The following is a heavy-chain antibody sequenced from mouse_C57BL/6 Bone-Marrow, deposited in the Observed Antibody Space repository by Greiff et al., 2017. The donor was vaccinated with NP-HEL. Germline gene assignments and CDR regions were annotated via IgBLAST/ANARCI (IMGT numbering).Heavy chain of an antibody. CDR1: GYSITSDY. D-gene: IGHD2-4*01. Sequence: VQLKESGPGLAKPSQTLSLTCSVTGYSITSDYWNWIRKFPGNKLEYMGYISYSGSTYYNPSLKSRISITRNTSKNQYYLQLNSVTTEDTATYYCARSYDYDSAWFAYWGQGTLVTVSA. CDR3: ARSYDYDSAWFAY. J-gene: IGHJ3*01. CDR2: ISYSGST. V-gene: IGHV3-8*01.